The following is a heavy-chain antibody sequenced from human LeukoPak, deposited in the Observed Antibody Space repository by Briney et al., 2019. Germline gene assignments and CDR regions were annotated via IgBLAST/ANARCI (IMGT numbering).Heavy chain of an antibody. CDR3: ARGIKEPHCINGVCHKNWFDP. V-gene: IGHV4-39*07. D-gene: IGHD2-8*01. CDR1: GGSISSSSYY. Sequence: PSETLSLTCTVSGGSISSSSYYWGWIRQPPGKGLECFGSAYYTGSTYYNPSLKSRVTISVDTSKNQFSLKLSSVTAADTAVYYCARGIKEPHCINGVCHKNWFDPWGQGTLVTVSS. CDR2: AYYTGST. J-gene: IGHJ5*02.